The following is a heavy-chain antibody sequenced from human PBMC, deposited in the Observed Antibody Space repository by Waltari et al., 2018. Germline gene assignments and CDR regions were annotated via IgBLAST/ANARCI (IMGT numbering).Heavy chain of an antibody. CDR2: VNSDGSTT. Sequence: EVQLVESGGGLVQPGGSLRLSCAASGFTFSIYWMSWVRQAPGKGLVWVSRVNSDGSTTTYADSVRGRFTISRDNAKNTLYLQMNSLRVEDTAVYYCARVGSWYLDSRDHFDNWGQGTLVTVSS. CDR1: GFTFSIYW. V-gene: IGHV3-74*01. D-gene: IGHD6-13*01. CDR3: ARVGSWYLDSRDHFDN. J-gene: IGHJ4*02.